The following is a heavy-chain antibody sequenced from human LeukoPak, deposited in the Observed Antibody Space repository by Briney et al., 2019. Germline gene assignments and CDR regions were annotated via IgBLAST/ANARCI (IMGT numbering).Heavy chain of an antibody. J-gene: IGHJ6*02. Sequence: GASVKVSCKASGGTFSSYAISWVRQAPGQGLEWMGGIIPIFGTANYAQKFQGRVTITADESTSTAYMELSSLRSEDTAVYYCASPKRSGHYYYGMDVWGQGTTVTVSS. CDR2: IIPIFGTA. CDR3: ASPKRSGHYYYGMDV. CDR1: GGTFSSYA. V-gene: IGHV1-69*13. D-gene: IGHD3-3*01.